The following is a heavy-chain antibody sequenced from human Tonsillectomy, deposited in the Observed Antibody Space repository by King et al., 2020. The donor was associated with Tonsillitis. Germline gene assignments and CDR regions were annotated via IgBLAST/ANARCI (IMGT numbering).Heavy chain of an antibody. CDR2: IRYDGSNK. J-gene: IGHJ6*02. Sequence: VQLVESGGGVVQPGGSLRLSCAASGFTFSSYGMHWVRQAPGKGLEWVAFIRYDGSNKYYADSVKGRFTISRDNSKNTLYLQMNSLRAEDTAVYYCAKEIAAAGTGYYFYGMDVCGQGTTVTVSS. CDR1: GFTFSSYG. V-gene: IGHV3-30*02. D-gene: IGHD6-13*01. CDR3: AKEIAAAGTGYYFYGMDV.